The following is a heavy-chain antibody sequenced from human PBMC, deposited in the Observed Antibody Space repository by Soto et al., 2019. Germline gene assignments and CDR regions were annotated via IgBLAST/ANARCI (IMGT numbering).Heavy chain of an antibody. Sequence: QVQLEQSGAEVKPPGSSVKVSCRASGGTFSTYGFSWVRQAPGQGLEWMGGIIPILGTADYAQKFQGRVTITADETTSTVYTQLSSLTSEDTATYFCARDKDDSSGYFSGWGQGTLVTVSS. V-gene: IGHV1-69*12. D-gene: IGHD3-22*01. J-gene: IGHJ4*02. CDR1: GGTFSTYG. CDR3: ARDKDDSSGYFSG. CDR2: IIPILGTA.